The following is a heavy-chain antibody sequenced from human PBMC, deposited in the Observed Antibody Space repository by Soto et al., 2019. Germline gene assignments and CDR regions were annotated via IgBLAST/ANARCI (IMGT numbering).Heavy chain of an antibody. CDR3: ARYDSLDY. D-gene: IGHD3-22*01. CDR1: GFTFSSYA. CDR2: ISYDGSNK. V-gene: IGHV3-30-3*01. Sequence: QVQLEESGGGVVQPGRSLRLSCAASGFTFSSYAMHWVRQAPGKGLEWVAVISYDGSNKYYADSVKGRFIISRDNSKNTLYLQMNSLRAEDTAVYYCARYDSLDYWGQGTLVTVSS. J-gene: IGHJ4*02.